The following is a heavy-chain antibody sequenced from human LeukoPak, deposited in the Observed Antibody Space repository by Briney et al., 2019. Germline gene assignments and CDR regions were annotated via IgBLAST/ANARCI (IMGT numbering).Heavy chain of an antibody. CDR2: IYYSGST. D-gene: IGHD3-10*01. Sequence: SETLSLTCTVSGGSINSYYWSLIRQPPGKGLEWIGYIYYSGSTNYNPSLKSRVTISVDTSKNQFSLKLSSVTAADTAVYYCAGTYHYGSGSLDVWGKGTTVTISS. V-gene: IGHV4-59*01. CDR1: GGSINSYY. J-gene: IGHJ6*04. CDR3: AGTYHYGSGSLDV.